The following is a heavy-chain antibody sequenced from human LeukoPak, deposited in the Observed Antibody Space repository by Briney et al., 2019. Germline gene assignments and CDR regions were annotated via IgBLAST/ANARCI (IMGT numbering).Heavy chain of an antibody. CDR2: IWYDGSNK. J-gene: IGHJ3*02. CDR3: AREVAYSSFFEAFDI. CDR1: GFTFRSYG. V-gene: IGHV3-33*01. Sequence: PGRSLRLSCAASGFTFRSYGMHWVRQAPGKGLEWVAVIWYDGSNKYYTDSVKGRFTISRDNSKNTLYLQMNSLRAEDTAVYYCAREVAYSSFFEAFDIWCQGTMVTVSS. D-gene: IGHD6-6*01.